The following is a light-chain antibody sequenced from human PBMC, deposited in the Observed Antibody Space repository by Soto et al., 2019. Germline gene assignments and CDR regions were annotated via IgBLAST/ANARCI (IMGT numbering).Light chain of an antibody. V-gene: IGKV4-1*01. J-gene: IGKJ2*01. Sequence: DIVMTQSPDSLALSLGERATIHCKSSQNVLDSFNNKNFLAWYQQRPGQSPRLLTYWASTRAAGVSDRFTGSGSETDFTLTITSLQAEDVAVYYCQQYLATPYTFGQGTKLEIK. CDR3: QQYLATPYT. CDR2: WAS. CDR1: QNVLDSFNNKNF.